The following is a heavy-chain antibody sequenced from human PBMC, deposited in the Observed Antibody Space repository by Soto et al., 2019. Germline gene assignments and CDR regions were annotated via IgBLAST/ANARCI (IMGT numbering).Heavy chain of an antibody. CDR2: ISSSGSTI. D-gene: IGHD3-3*01. Sequence: GGSLRLSCAASGFTFSDYYMSWIRQAPGKGLEWVSYISSSGSTIYYADSVKGRFTISRDNAKNSLYLQMNSLRAEDTAVYYCARDYIPPEWLFTGGDPWGRGTLVTVSS. J-gene: IGHJ5*02. CDR3: ARDYIPPEWLFTGGDP. CDR1: GFTFSDYY. V-gene: IGHV3-11*01.